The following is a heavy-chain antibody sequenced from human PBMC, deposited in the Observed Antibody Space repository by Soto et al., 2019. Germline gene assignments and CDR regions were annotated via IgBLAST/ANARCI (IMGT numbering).Heavy chain of an antibody. J-gene: IGHJ2*01. CDR3: AAGIVVVPAAANWYFDL. CDR2: IVVGSGNT. V-gene: IGHV1-58*02. CDR1: GFTFTSSA. D-gene: IGHD2-2*01. Sequence: QMQLVQSGPEVKKPGTSVKVSCKASGFTFTSSAMQWVRQARGQRLEWIGWIVVGSGNTNYAQKFQERVTITRDMYXSXXYMELSSLRSEDTAVYYCAAGIVVVPAAANWYFDLWGRGTLVTVSS.